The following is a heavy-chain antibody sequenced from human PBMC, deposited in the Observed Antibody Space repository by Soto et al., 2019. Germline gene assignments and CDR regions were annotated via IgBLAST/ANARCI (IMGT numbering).Heavy chain of an antibody. V-gene: IGHV4-4*02. CDR3: ARVNYSKGGIPFDY. J-gene: IGHJ4*02. CDR1: GCSISIGNW. Sequence: SETLSLTCAVSGCSISIGNWCSWVRQPPGKGLEWIGEIYHSGSTNYNPSLKSRVTISVDKSKNQFSLKLSSVTAADTAVYYCARVNYSKGGIPFDYWGQGTLVTVSS. D-gene: IGHD4-4*01. CDR2: IYHSGST.